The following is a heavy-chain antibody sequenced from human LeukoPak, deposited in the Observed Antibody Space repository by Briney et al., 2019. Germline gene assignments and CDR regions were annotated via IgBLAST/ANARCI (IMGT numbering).Heavy chain of an antibody. Sequence: GGSLRLSCEASGFTFSGYAVSWVRQAPGKGLEWVSAISGSGGSTYYADSVKGRFTISRDNSKNTLYLQMNSLRAEDTAVYYCAKYRYDFWSGYLNYWGQGTLVTVSS. D-gene: IGHD3-3*01. V-gene: IGHV3-23*01. CDR1: GFTFSGYA. CDR3: AKYRYDFWSGYLNY. CDR2: ISGSGGST. J-gene: IGHJ4*02.